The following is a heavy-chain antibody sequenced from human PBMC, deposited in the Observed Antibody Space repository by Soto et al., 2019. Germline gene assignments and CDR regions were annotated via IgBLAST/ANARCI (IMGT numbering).Heavy chain of an antibody. CDR1: GLPAANNS. CDR3: AKDGRGSGSHYNSFGY. V-gene: IGHV3-53*01. D-gene: IGHD3-10*01. J-gene: IGHJ4*02. Sequence: EVQLVESGGGLIQPGGSRKLSWAPSGLPAANNSMTWARRPPGRGLGWVSLIYSTGTTKYADSVKGRFTVSRDNAKNTLYLQMNSLRAEDTAVYYCAKDGRGSGSHYNSFGYWGQGTLVTVSS. CDR2: IYSTGTT.